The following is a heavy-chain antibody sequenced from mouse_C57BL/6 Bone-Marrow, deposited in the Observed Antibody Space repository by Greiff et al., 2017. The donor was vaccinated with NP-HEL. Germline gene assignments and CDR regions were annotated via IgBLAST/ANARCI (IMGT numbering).Heavy chain of an antibody. CDR2: IYPRSGNT. D-gene: IGHD3-2*02. J-gene: IGHJ4*01. Sequence: QVHVKQSGAELARPGASVKLSCKASGYTFTSYGISWVKQRTGQGLEWIGEIYPRSGNTYYNEKFKGKATLTADKSSSTAYMELRSLTSEDSAVYFCARSGSSGGYAMDYWGQGTSVTVSS. V-gene: IGHV1-81*01. CDR1: GYTFTSYG. CDR3: ARSGSSGGYAMDY.